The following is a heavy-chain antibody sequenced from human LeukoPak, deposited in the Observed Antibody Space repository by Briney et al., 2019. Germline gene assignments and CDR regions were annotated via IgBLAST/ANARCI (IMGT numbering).Heavy chain of an antibody. J-gene: IGHJ5*02. Sequence: AAVKVSCKASGYTFTNYGISWVRQAPGQGLEWVGWISIYNGNTDYAQKLRGRVTMTTDTSTSTAYMELRSLRSDDTAVYYCARIAYDFWSGYYMPDDPWGQGTLVTVSS. CDR3: ARIAYDFWSGYYMPDDP. D-gene: IGHD3-3*01. V-gene: IGHV1-18*01. CDR2: ISIYNGNT. CDR1: GYTFTNYG.